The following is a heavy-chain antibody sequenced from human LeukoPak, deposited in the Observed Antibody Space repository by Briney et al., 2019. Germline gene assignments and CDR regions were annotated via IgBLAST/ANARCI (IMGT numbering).Heavy chain of an antibody. Sequence: SGPTLVNPTQTLTLTCTFSGFSLTTSGMCGSWIRQPPGKALEWLARIDWEEDEYYSTSLKTRLTISKDTSKNQVVLTMTPMHPVDTATYYCARTLGAYDSSGYWSYYYMDVWGKGTTVTISS. CDR2: IDWEEDE. CDR1: GFSLTTSGMC. CDR3: ARTLGAYDSSGYWSYYYMDV. D-gene: IGHD3-22*01. V-gene: IGHV2-70*11. J-gene: IGHJ6*03.